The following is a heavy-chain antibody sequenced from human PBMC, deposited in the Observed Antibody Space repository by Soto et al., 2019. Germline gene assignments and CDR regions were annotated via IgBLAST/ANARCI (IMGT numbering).Heavy chain of an antibody. J-gene: IGHJ4*02. Sequence: PSETLSLTCTVSGGSVSSGSYYWSWIRQPPGKGLEWIGYIYYSGSTNYNPSLKSRVTISVDTSKNQFSLRLSSVTAADTAVYYCARVGDDYKSSFDYWGQGTLVTVSS. CDR1: GGSVSSGSYY. D-gene: IGHD4-4*01. CDR3: ARVGDDYKSSFDY. V-gene: IGHV4-61*01. CDR2: IYYSGST.